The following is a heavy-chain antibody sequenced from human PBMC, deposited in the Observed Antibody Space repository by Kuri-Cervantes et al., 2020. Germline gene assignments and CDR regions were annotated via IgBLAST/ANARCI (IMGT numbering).Heavy chain of an antibody. CDR1: GGSISSSNW. Sequence: GSLRLSCAVSGGSISSSNWWSWVRQPPGKGLEWIGEIYHSGSTNYNPSLKSRVTISVDTSKNQFSLKLSSVTAADTAVYYCARGGVWFRSDYYYYMDVWGKGTTVTVSS. CDR2: IYHSGST. J-gene: IGHJ6*03. V-gene: IGHV4-4*02. CDR3: ARGGVWFRSDYYYYMDV. D-gene: IGHD3-10*01.